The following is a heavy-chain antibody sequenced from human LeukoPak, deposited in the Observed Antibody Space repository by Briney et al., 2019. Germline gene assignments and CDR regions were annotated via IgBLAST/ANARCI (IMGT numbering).Heavy chain of an antibody. J-gene: IGHJ3*02. Sequence: SETLSLTCTVSGGSISSYYWSWIRQPPGKGLEWIGYIYYSGSTNDNPSLKSRVTISVDTSKNQFSLKLSSVTAADTAVYYCARQPDYDSSGYPQRAFDIWGQGTMVTVSS. CDR1: GGSISSYY. CDR3: ARQPDYDSSGYPQRAFDI. CDR2: IYYSGST. V-gene: IGHV4-59*08. D-gene: IGHD3-22*01.